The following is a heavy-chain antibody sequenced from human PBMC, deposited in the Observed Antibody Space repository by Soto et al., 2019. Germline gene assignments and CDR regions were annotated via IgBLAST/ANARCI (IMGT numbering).Heavy chain of an antibody. V-gene: IGHV3-23*01. J-gene: IGHJ6*02. CDR2: ISATGGST. CDR1: GFSFSTYA. Sequence: EVQLLESGGGLVQPGGSLRLSCAASGFSFSTYAMSWVRQAPGKGLEWVSVISATGGSTFYADSVKGRFTVSRDNSRNTLYLQMISLRVEDTAVYYCAKDLRSSTNYYYAMDVWGQGTTVTVSS. CDR3: AKDLRSSTNYYYAMDV. D-gene: IGHD1-26*01.